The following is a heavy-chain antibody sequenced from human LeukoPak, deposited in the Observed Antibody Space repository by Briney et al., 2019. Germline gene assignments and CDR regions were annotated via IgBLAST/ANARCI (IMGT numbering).Heavy chain of an antibody. V-gene: IGHV3-33*01. CDR1: GFRFSSSG. D-gene: IGHD2-8*01. Sequence: GGSLRLSCAASGFRFSSSGMHRVRQAPGKGLEWVAVIWSDGRNKFYADSVKGRFTVSRDDSKNTLFLQMSSLRADDTALYYCAREVTNAASDIGGQGTMVTVSS. CDR2: IWSDGRNK. J-gene: IGHJ3*02. CDR3: AREVTNAASDI.